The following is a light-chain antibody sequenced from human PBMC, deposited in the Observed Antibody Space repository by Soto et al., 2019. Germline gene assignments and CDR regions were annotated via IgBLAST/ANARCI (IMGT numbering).Light chain of an antibody. CDR1: QSVSSSY. V-gene: IGKV3-15*01. CDR3: QQYNNWPWT. J-gene: IGKJ1*01. Sequence: ILFAQYAGTLTLSPGERDTLSCKASQSVSSSYLAWYQQKPGQAPRLLIHGASTRAPGFPARFSGSGSGTDFTLTISSLQSEDFAVYYCQQYNNWPWTFGQGTKVDIK. CDR2: GAS.